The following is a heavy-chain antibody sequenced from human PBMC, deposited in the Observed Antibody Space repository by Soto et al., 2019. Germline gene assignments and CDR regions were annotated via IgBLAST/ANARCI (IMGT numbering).Heavy chain of an antibody. D-gene: IGHD3-10*01. CDR3: ARGSPDYYYYYYMDV. V-gene: IGHV3-53*04. CDR1: GFTVSSSY. J-gene: IGHJ6*03. CDR2: IYSGGST. Sequence: EVQLVESGGGLVQPGGSLRLSCAASGFTVSSSYMSWVRQAPGKGLEWVSVIYSGGSTIYADSVKGRFTISSHKSENTLYIQLNSLRAEDTAVYYCARGSPDYYYYYYMDVWGKGTTVTVSS.